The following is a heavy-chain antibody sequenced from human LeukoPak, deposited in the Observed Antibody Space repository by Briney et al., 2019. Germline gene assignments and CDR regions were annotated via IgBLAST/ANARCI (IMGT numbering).Heavy chain of an antibody. CDR2: IFYTGST. CDR1: GGSMSSSSDY. Sequence: SETLSLTCTVSGGSMSSSSDYWGWIRQPPGKGLEWIGSIFYTGSTFYNPSLKSRVTISVDTSKNQFSLRLCSVTAADTAVYYCARLSRYSYGSDYWGQGTLVTVSS. J-gene: IGHJ4*02. V-gene: IGHV4-39*01. CDR3: ARLSRYSYGSDY. D-gene: IGHD5-18*01.